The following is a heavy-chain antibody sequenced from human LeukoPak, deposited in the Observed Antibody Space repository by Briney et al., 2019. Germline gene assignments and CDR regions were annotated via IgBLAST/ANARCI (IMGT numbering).Heavy chain of an antibody. V-gene: IGHV3-23*01. Sequence: PGGSLRLSCAASGFAFSGYAMSWVRQAPGKGLECVSAISGSGGSTYYADSVKSRFTISRDNSRNTLYLQMNSLRAEDTAVYYCAKDRSIMGSGSYRYYFDYWGQGTLVTVSS. J-gene: IGHJ4*02. CDR2: ISGSGGST. D-gene: IGHD3-10*01. CDR3: AKDRSIMGSGSYRYYFDY. CDR1: GFAFSGYA.